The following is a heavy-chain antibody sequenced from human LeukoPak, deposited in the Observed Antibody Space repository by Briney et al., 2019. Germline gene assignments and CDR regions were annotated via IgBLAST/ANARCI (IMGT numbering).Heavy chain of an antibody. CDR1: GGSFSGYY. D-gene: IGHD6-19*01. CDR2: INHSGST. CDR3: ARGEQWPFDY. V-gene: IGHV4-34*01. Sequence: SKTLSLTCAVYGGSFSGYYWSWIRQPPGKGLEWIGEINHSGSTNYNPSLKSRVTISVDTSKNQFSLKLSSVTAADTAVYYCARGEQWPFDYWGQGTLVTVSS. J-gene: IGHJ4*02.